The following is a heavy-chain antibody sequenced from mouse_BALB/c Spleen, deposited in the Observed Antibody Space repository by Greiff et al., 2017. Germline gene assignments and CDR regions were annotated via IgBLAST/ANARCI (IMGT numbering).Heavy chain of an antibody. CDR3: TRDLTGTDYYAMDY. Sequence: EVQLVESGGGLVKPGGSLKLSCAASGFTFSSYTMSWVRQTPEKRLEWVATISSGGSYTYYPDSVKGRFTISRDNAKNTLYLQMSSLKSEETAMYYCTRDLTGTDYYAMDYWGQGTSVTVSS. CDR1: GFTFSSYT. D-gene: IGHD4-1*01. J-gene: IGHJ4*01. V-gene: IGHV5-6-4*01. CDR2: ISSGGSYT.